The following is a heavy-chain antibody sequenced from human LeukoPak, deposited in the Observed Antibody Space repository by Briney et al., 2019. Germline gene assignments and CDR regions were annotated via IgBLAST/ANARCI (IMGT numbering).Heavy chain of an antibody. J-gene: IGHJ4*02. CDR1: VYSFTDYY. CDR2: IHPKSGGT. V-gene: IGHV1-2*02. D-gene: IGHD2/OR15-2a*01. CDR3: ARESEISSAFQRSFDY. Sequence: GASVKVSCKASVYSFTDYYMHWVRQAPGQGLEWMGWIHPKSGGTHYAQKFKDRATMSRDTSISTAYMELSSLRSDDTAVYYCARESEISSAFQRSFDYWGQGTLVTVSS.